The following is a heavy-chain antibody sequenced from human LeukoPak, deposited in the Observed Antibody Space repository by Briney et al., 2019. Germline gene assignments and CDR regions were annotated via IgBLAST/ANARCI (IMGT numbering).Heavy chain of an antibody. CDR2: IRADGSGR. J-gene: IGHJ4*02. D-gene: IGHD2-8*01. CDR1: GFTFSHFG. V-gene: IGHV3-30*02. CDR3: ANEGPNFDY. Sequence: PGGSLRLSCAASGFTFSHFGMHWARQAPGKGLEWVAFIRADGSGRYYADSVNGRFTISRDNSKRTLFLQMNSLRAEDTAVYYCANEGPNFDYWGQGTLVTVSS.